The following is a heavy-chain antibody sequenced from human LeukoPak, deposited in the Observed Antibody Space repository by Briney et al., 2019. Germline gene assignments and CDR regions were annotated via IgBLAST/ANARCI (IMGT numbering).Heavy chain of an antibody. CDR2: ISYDGSNK. CDR1: GFTFSSYA. D-gene: IGHD5-18*01. CDR3: ARTRGYSYGYVDY. Sequence: QPGGSLRLSCAASGFTFSSYAMHWVRQAPGKGLEWVAVISYDGSNKYYADSVKGRFTISRDNSKNTLYLQMNSLRAEDTAVYYCARTRGYSYGYVDYRGQGTLVTVSS. J-gene: IGHJ4*02. V-gene: IGHV3-30-3*01.